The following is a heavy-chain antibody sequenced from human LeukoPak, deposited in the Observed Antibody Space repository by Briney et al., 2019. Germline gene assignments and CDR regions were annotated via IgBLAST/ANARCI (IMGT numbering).Heavy chain of an antibody. CDR2: IYYSGST. D-gene: IGHD1-26*01. J-gene: IGHJ3*02. V-gene: IGHV4-30-4*02. CDR3: ARGVGATRNAFDI. CDR1: GGSISSGDYY. Sequence: SSETLSLTCTVSGGSISSGDYYWSWIRQPPGKGLEWIGYIYYSGSTYYNPSLKSRVTISVDTSKNQFSLKLSSVTAADTAVYYCARGVGATRNAFDIWGQGTMVTVSS.